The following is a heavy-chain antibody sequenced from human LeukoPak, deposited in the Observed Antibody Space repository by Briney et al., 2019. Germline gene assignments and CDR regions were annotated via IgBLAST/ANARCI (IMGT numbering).Heavy chain of an antibody. J-gene: IGHJ4*02. Sequence: SETLSLTCTVSGGSVSSYYWSWIRQPPGKGLEWIGYIYYSGSTNYNPSLKSRVTISVDTSKNQFSLKLSSVTAADTAVYYCARRKSWQDPLDYWGQGTLVTVSS. CDR3: ARRKSWQDPLDY. V-gene: IGHV4-59*08. CDR2: IYYSGST. CDR1: GGSVSSYY. D-gene: IGHD2-15*01.